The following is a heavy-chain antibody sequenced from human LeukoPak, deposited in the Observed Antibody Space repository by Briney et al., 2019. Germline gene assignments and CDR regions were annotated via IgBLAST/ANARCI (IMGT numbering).Heavy chain of an antibody. D-gene: IGHD2-2*01. V-gene: IGHV3-9*01. CDR2: ISWNSGSI. J-gene: IGHJ4*02. CDR1: GFTFDDYA. CDR3: AKGGRVVVPAIPDY. Sequence: PGRSLRLSCAASGFTFDDYAMHWVRQAPGKGLEWVSGISWNSGSIGYADSVKGRFTISRDNAKNSLYLQMNSLRAEDTALYYCAKGGRVVVPAIPDYWGQGTLVTVSS.